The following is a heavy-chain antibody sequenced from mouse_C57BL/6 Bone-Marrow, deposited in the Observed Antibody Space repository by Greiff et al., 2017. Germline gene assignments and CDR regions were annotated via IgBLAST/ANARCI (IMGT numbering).Heavy chain of an antibody. J-gene: IGHJ3*01. D-gene: IGHD2-4*01. CDR1: GYTFTSYW. CDR2: IDPSDGYT. Sequence: VQLQQPGAELVMPGASVKLSCKASGYTFTSYWMHWVKQRPGQGLEWIGEIDPSDGYTNYTQKFKGKSTLTVDKASSTAYMPLSSLTSEDSAVYYCAREGYDSWFAYWGQGTLVTVSA. V-gene: IGHV1-69*01. CDR3: AREGYDSWFAY.